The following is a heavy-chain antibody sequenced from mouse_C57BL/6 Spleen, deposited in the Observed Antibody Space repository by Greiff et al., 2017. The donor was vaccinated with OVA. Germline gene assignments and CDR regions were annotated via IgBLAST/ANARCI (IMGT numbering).Heavy chain of an antibody. CDR1: GYTFTSYW. CDR2: IYPGSGST. V-gene: IGHV1-55*01. Sequence: VQLKQPGAELVKPGASVKMSCKASGYTFTSYWITWVKQRPGQGLEWIGDIYPGSGSTNYNEKFKSKATLTVDTSSSTAYMQLSSLTSEDSAVYYCARWDYDYDGGFAYWGQGTLVTVSA. D-gene: IGHD2-4*01. J-gene: IGHJ3*01. CDR3: ARWDYDYDGGFAY.